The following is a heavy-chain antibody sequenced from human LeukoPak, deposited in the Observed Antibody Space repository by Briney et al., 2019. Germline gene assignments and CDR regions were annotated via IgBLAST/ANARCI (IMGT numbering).Heavy chain of an antibody. Sequence: GGSLRLSCAASGFTFSSYAMHWVRQAPGKGLHWVAVISYDGSNIYYADSVKGRFTISRDNSKNTLYLQMNSLRAEDTAMYYCARSFEGATTYYYYGMDVWGQGTTVTVSS. D-gene: IGHD1-26*01. CDR2: ISYDGSNI. CDR1: GFTFSSYA. CDR3: ARSFEGATTYYYYGMDV. V-gene: IGHV3-30-3*01. J-gene: IGHJ6*02.